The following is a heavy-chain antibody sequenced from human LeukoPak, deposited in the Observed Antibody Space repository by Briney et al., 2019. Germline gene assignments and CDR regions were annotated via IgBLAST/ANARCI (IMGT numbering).Heavy chain of an antibody. D-gene: IGHD4-17*01. CDR3: AREARSVTTDGMDV. V-gene: IGHV1-69*13. CDR2: IIPIFGTA. CDR1: GGTFSSYA. Sequence: SVKVSCKASGGTFSSYAISWVRQAPGQGLEWMGGIIPIFGTANYAQKFQGRVTITADESTSTAYMELSSLRSEDTAVYYCAREARSVTTDGMDVWGQGTTVTVSS. J-gene: IGHJ6*02.